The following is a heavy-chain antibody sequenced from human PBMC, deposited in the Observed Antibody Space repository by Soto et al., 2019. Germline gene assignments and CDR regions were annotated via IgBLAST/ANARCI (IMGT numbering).Heavy chain of an antibody. J-gene: IGHJ6*02. CDR3: ARDLREIEATYYYYYYYNMDV. CDR1: GFTFSSYS. CDR2: ISSSTTYM. V-gene: IGHV3-21*01. D-gene: IGHD5-12*01. Sequence: PGGSLRLSCAASGFTFSSYSMNWARQAPGKGLEWVSSISSSTTYMFYADSVKGRFTISRDNAKNSLYLQMNSLRAEDTALYYCARDLREIEATYYYYYYYNMDVWGQGATVTVSS.